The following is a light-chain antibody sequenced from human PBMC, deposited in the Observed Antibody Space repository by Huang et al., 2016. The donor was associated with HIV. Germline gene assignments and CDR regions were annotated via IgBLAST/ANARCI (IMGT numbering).Light chain of an antibody. Sequence: VVMTQPPLSLPVTLGQPASISCRSSQSLLHSDGNTYLIWVQQRPGHSPRRLIYKASSRDSGIPDRFSGSGSGSDFTLRISRVEPEDVGVYYCMQCRRWPLTFGGGTKVEIK. V-gene: IGKV2-30*02. CDR1: QSLLHSDGNTY. J-gene: IGKJ4*01. CDR3: MQCRRWPLT. CDR2: KAS.